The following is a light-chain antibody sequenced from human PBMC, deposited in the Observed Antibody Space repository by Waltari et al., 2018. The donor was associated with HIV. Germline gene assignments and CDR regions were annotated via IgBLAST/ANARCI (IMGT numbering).Light chain of an antibody. V-gene: IGLV2-11*01. Sequence: QSALTQPRSVSGSPGQSVTISCTGTSSDVGVYNYVSRYQQHPGKAPILMIYDVSKPPAGVPVRFPCSKSAKSASLTISGLQADDEADYYCCSYAGSYTLVFGGGTKLTVL. J-gene: IGLJ3*02. CDR2: DVS. CDR1: SSDVGVYNY. CDR3: CSYAGSYTLV.